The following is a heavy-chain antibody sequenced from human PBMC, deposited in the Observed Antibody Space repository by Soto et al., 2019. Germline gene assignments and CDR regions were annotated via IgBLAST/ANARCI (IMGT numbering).Heavy chain of an antibody. CDR2: ISSSSSYI. CDR1: GFTFSSYS. Sequence: GGSLRLSCAASGFTFSSYSMNWVRQAPGKGLEWVSSISSSSSYIYYADSVKGRFTISRDNAKNSLYLQMNSLRAEDTAVYYCARGTGFTPARDDYWGQGTLVTVSS. V-gene: IGHV3-21*01. CDR3: ARGTGFTPARDDY. D-gene: IGHD4-17*01. J-gene: IGHJ4*02.